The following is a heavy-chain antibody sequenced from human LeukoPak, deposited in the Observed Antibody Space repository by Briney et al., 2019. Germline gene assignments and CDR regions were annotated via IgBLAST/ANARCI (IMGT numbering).Heavy chain of an antibody. CDR1: GYTFSSYG. J-gene: IGHJ6*03. CDR2: ISAYNGNT. D-gene: IGHD2-2*01. V-gene: IGHV1-18*01. Sequence: ASVKVSCKASGYTFSSYGISWVRQAPGQGLEWMGWISAYNGNTNYAQKLQGRVTMTTDTSTSTAYMELRSLRSDDTAVYYCARIPAAMQGYYYYSMDVWGKGPTVPVSS. CDR3: ARIPAAMQGYYYYSMDV.